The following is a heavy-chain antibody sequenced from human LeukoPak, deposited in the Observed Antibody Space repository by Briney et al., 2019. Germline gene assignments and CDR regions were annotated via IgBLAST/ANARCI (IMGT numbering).Heavy chain of an antibody. D-gene: IGHD5-18*01. CDR1: GYTFISYD. CDR3: ASHVVDTAFKGSP. CDR2: MNPNSGNA. V-gene: IGHV1-8*01. J-gene: IGHJ4*02. Sequence: ASVKVSCKASGYTFISYDINWVRQATGQGLEWMGWMNPNSGNAGYAQKFQGRVTMTRNTSISTAYMELSSLRSEDTAVYYCASHVVDTAFKGSPWGQGTLVTVSS.